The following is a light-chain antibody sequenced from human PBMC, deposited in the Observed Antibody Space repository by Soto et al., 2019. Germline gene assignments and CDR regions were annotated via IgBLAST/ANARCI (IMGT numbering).Light chain of an antibody. CDR2: GNS. CDR1: SSNIGAGYD. CDR3: QSHDSSPSAWV. J-gene: IGLJ3*02. Sequence: QSVLTQPPSVSGAPGQRVTISCTGSSSNIGAGYDVHWYQQLPGTAPKLLIYGNSNRPSGVPDRFSGSKSGTSASLAITGLQAEDEPDYHCQSHDSSPSAWVFGGRTKLTVL. V-gene: IGLV1-40*01.